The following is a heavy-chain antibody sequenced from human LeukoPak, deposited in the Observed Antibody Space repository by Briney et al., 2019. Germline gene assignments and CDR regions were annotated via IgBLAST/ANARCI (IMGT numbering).Heavy chain of an antibody. CDR2: INPNSGGT. Sequence: ASVKVSCKASGYTFTGYYMHWVRQAPGQGLEWMGWINPNSGGTNYAQKFQGRVTMTRDTSISTAYMELSRLRSDDTAVYYCARYDYYYYGMDVWGQRTTVTLSS. J-gene: IGHJ6*02. CDR1: GYTFTGYY. V-gene: IGHV1-2*02. CDR3: ARYDYYYYGMDV. D-gene: IGHD2-8*01.